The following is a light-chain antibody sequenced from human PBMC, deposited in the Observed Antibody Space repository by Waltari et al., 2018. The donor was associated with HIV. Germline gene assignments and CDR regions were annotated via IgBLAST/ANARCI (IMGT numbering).Light chain of an antibody. J-gene: IGLJ2*01. Sequence: QSVLTQPPSVSGAPGQRVTISCTGSSSNIGAGYDVHWYQQLPGTAPELLIYGNNNRPSGVPDRFSGSKAGTSASLAITELQAEDEADYYCQSYDSSLSGSVFGGGTKLTVL. CDR2: GNN. V-gene: IGLV1-40*01. CDR1: SSNIGAGYD. CDR3: QSYDSSLSGSV.